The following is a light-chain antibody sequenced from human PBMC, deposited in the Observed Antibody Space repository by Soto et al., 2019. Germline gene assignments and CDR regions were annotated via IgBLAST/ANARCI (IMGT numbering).Light chain of an antibody. V-gene: IGKV1-17*01. Sequence: DIEVTQSPSSLSASVGDRVTITCRASQGVGDRVGWYQQKPGNAPKRLIYATSNLESGVPSRFSGSRSVTEFTLTIRSLQPEDLATYYCLQHSSFPFAFGPGTIVDLK. CDR1: QGVGDR. J-gene: IGKJ3*01. CDR2: ATS. CDR3: LQHSSFPFA.